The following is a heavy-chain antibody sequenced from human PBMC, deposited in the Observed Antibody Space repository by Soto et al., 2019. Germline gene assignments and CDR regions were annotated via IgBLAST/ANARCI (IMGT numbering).Heavy chain of an antibody. CDR1: GGSISSGDYY. J-gene: IGHJ4*02. CDR3: ARAHKYYYDSSGYYYLPHFLAPTFDY. D-gene: IGHD3-22*01. CDR2: IYYSGST. Sequence: PSETLSLTCTVSGGSISSGDYYWSWIRQPPGKGLEWIGYIYYSGSTYYNPSLKSRVTISVDTSKNQFSLKLSSVTAADTAVYYCARAHKYYYDSSGYYYLPHFLAPTFDYWGQGTLVTVSS. V-gene: IGHV4-30-4*01.